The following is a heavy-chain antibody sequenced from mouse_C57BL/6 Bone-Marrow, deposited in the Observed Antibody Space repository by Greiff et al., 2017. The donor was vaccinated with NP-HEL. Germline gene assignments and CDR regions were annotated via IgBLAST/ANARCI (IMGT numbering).Heavy chain of an antibody. J-gene: IGHJ2*01. CDR1: GYTFTDYY. Sequence: EVQLQQSGPVLVKPGASVKMSCKASGYTFTDYYMNWVKQSHGKSLEWIGVINPYNGGTSYNQKFKGKATLTVDKSSSTAYMELNSLTSEDSAVYYCARRAGSSFYYFDYWGQGTTLTVSS. CDR2: INPYNGGT. V-gene: IGHV1-19*01. CDR3: ARRAGSSFYYFDY. D-gene: IGHD1-1*01.